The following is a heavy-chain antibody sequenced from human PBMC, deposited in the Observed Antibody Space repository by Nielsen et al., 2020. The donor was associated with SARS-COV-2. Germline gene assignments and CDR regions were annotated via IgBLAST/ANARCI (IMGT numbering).Heavy chain of an antibody. V-gene: IGHV3-52*01. CDR3: AGKLYY. J-gene: IGHJ4*02. CDR2: IKCDGSEK. Sequence: GESLKISCAASGFTFSISWMHWVCQAPEKGLEWVADIKCDGSEKYYADSVKGRFTISRDNAKNSLYLQMNSLRDEDTAVYYCAGKLYYWGQGTLVTVSS. CDR1: GFTFSISW. D-gene: IGHD3-10*01.